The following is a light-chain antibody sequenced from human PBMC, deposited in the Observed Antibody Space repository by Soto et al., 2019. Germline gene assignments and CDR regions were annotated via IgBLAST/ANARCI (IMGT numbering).Light chain of an antibody. Sequence: QSALTQPASVSGSPGQSITISCTGTSSDVGAYNYVSWYQHHPGKAPKLMIYDVSNRPSGVSNRFSGSKSSNTASLTISGLQAEDEADYYCNSFTTSSTLVFGGGTKLTVL. CDR1: SSDVGAYNY. J-gene: IGLJ2*01. V-gene: IGLV2-14*03. CDR3: NSFTTSSTLV. CDR2: DVS.